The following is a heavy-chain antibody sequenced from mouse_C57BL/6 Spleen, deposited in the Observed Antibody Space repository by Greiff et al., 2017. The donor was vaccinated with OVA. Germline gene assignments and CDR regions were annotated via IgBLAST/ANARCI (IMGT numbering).Heavy chain of an antibody. V-gene: IGHV1-26*01. J-gene: IGHJ1*03. CDR3: AIYYGNWYFDV. Sequence: EVQLQQSGPELVKPGASVKISCKASGYTFTDYYMNWVKQSHGKSLEWIGDINPNNGGTSYNQKFKGKATLTVDKSSSTAYMELRSLTSEDSAVYYCAIYYGNWYFDVWGTGTTVTVSS. CDR1: GYTFTDYY. CDR2: INPNNGGT. D-gene: IGHD2-1*01.